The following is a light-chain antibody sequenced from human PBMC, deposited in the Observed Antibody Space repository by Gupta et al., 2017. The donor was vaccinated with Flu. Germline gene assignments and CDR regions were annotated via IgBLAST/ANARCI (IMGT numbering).Light chain of an antibody. V-gene: IGLV2-8*01. Sequence: SDVGGYNYVSWYQQHPGKVPKVIIYEINKRPAGVPDRFSGSKSGNTAALTVSGLQVEDEADYYCSSYGGTNNFYVFGTGTKVTVL. CDR3: SSYGGTNNFYV. CDR2: EIN. CDR1: SDVGGYNY. J-gene: IGLJ1*01.